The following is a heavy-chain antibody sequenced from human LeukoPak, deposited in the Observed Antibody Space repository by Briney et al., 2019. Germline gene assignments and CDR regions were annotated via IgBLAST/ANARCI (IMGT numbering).Heavy chain of an antibody. V-gene: IGHV3-30*18. Sequence: GGSLRLSCAASGFTFSSYGMHWVRQAPGKGPEWVAFISYDGSNKYYADSVKGRFTISRDNSKNTLYLQMNSLRAEDTAVYYCAKDLGAFDIWGQGTMVTVSS. J-gene: IGHJ3*02. CDR1: GFTFSSYG. CDR2: ISYDGSNK. D-gene: IGHD3-16*01. CDR3: AKDLGAFDI.